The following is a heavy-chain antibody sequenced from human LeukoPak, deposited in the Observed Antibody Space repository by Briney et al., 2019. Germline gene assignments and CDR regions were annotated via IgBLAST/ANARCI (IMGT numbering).Heavy chain of an antibody. CDR2: ISGDSDST. CDR3: AKGREWELPIDY. V-gene: IGHV3-23*01. Sequence: PGGSLRLSCTASGFTFSSYAMSWVRQAPGKGLEWVSAISGDSDSTHYAVSVKGRFTISRDNSKNTLYLQMNSLRGEDTAVYYCAKGREWELPIDYWGQGTLVTVSS. J-gene: IGHJ4*02. CDR1: GFTFSSYA. D-gene: IGHD1-26*01.